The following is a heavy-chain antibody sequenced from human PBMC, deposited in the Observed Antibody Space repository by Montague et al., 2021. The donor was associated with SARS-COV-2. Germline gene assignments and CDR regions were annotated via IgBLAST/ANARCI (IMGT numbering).Heavy chain of an antibody. V-gene: IGHV4-34*01. Sequence: SETLSLTCAVYGGSFSGYNCSWIRNRPGKGMEWMGEMHNSGSTNYNPSPTSQVPISVDTYKNQFSLKLSSVTAADTAVYYCARNTAWLVSEACYYGMDVWGQGTTVTVSS. CDR3: ARNTAWLVSEACYYGMDV. J-gene: IGHJ6*02. CDR2: MHNSGST. CDR1: GGSFSGYN. D-gene: IGHD5-18*01.